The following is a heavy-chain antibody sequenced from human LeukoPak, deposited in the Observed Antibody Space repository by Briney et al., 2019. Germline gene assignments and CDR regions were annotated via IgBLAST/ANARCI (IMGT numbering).Heavy chain of an antibody. D-gene: IGHD3-22*01. Sequence: ASVKVSCKASGYTFTGQYMHWVRQAPGQGLEWMGRINPNSGGTNNAQKFQGRVTMTRDTSISTAYMELTSLRSDDTAVYYCARGGYYDSTNFGNDAFDIWGQGTMVTVSS. CDR3: ARGGYYDSTNFGNDAFDI. CDR1: GYTFTGQY. J-gene: IGHJ3*02. CDR2: INPNSGGT. V-gene: IGHV1-2*02.